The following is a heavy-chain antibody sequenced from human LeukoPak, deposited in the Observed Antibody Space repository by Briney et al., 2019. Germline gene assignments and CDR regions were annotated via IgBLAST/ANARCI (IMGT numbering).Heavy chain of an antibody. J-gene: IGHJ6*02. V-gene: IGHV3-64D*09. CDR3: VRGYSFGPYGMDG. CDR2: ISDSGGST. D-gene: IGHD2-15*01. Sequence: GGSLRLSCSASGFPFSSYAMHWVRQAPGKGLEYVSAISDSGGSTYYADSVKGRFTISRDNSKNTLYLQMSSLRAEDTAVYFCVRGYSFGPYGMDGWGQGTTVTVSS. CDR1: GFPFSSYA.